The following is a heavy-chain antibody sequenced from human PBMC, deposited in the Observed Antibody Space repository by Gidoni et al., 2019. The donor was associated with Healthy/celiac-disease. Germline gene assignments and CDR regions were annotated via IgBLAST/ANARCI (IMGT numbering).Heavy chain of an antibody. CDR3: ASPPSSSPDDYYYGMDV. D-gene: IGHD6-6*01. Sequence: QVQLVQSGAEVQKPGASVKVSCKASGYTFTGYYMHWVRQAPGQGLEWMGWINPNSGGTNYAQKFQGRVTMTRDTSISTAYMELSRLRSDDTAVYYCASPPSSSPDDYYYGMDVWGQGTTVTVSS. CDR1: GYTFTGYY. V-gene: IGHV1-2*02. J-gene: IGHJ6*02. CDR2: INPNSGGT.